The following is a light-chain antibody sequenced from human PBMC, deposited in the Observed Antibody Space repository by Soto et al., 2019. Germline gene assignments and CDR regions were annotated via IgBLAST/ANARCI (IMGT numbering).Light chain of an antibody. CDR3: LQHSSYPFT. V-gene: IGKV1-17*01. J-gene: IGKJ3*01. CDR2: AAS. Sequence: DIQMTQSPSSVSASVGDRVTITCRASQGIRNELGWFQQKPGKAPKRLIYAASSLQSGVPSRFSGSGSGTEFTLTISSLQPEDFATYYCLQHSSYPFTFXPGTKVDIK. CDR1: QGIRNE.